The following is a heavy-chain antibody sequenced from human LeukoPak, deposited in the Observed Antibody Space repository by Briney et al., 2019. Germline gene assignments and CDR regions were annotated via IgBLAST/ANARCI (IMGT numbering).Heavy chain of an antibody. V-gene: IGHV1-46*01. CDR2: INPSGGTT. J-gene: IGHJ4*02. D-gene: IGHD6-13*01. CDR3: ARDVPISGYRSSSAFDY. Sequence: GASVKVSCKTFGFSFTSYYMHWVRQAPGQGLKWMGMINPSGGTTNYAQEFQGRLTMTRDTSTSTAYMELSSLRSEDTAVYYCARDVPISGYRSSSAFDYWGQGTLVTVSS. CDR1: GFSFTSYY.